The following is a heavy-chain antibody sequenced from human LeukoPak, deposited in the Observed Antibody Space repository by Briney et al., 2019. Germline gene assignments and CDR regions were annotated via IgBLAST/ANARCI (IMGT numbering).Heavy chain of an antibody. D-gene: IGHD1-26*01. CDR2: IYTSGST. Sequence: SETLSLTCTVSGGSISSYYWSWIRQHAGTGLEWIGRIYTSGSTNYNPSLKSRVTISVDKSKNQFSLKLSSVTAADTAVYYCARERNSGSYEYYYYYMDVWGKGTTVTVSS. J-gene: IGHJ6*03. CDR1: GGSISSYY. CDR3: ARERNSGSYEYYYYYMDV. V-gene: IGHV4-4*07.